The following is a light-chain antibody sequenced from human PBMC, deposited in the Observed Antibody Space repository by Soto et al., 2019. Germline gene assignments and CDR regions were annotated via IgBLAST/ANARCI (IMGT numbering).Light chain of an antibody. V-gene: IGLV1-51*01. J-gene: IGLJ2*01. CDR3: GTWDSSLSAVV. CDR1: SSNIGNNY. Sequence: QSALTQPPSVSAAPGQKVTISCSGSSSNIGNNYVSWYQQLPGTAPKLLIYDNNKRPSGIPDRFSGSKSGTSATLGITGLQTGDEAEYYCGTWDSSLSAVVFGGGTKVTVL. CDR2: DNN.